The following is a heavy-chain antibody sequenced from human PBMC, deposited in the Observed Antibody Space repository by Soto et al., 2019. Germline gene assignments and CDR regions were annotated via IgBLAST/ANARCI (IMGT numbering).Heavy chain of an antibody. CDR2: IQSGGPT. CDR1: GFTVSSKY. CDR3: ARDDVLCDGGRCYGVPLDV. J-gene: IGHJ6*04. D-gene: IGHD2-15*01. Sequence: GGSLRLSCAASGFTVSSKYMSWVRQAPGKGLEWVSLIQSGGPTYYADSVKGRFTISRDTSENTVHLQMDSLRAEDTAVYYCARDDVLCDGGRCYGVPLDVLGKGTTVTVSS. V-gene: IGHV3-66*01.